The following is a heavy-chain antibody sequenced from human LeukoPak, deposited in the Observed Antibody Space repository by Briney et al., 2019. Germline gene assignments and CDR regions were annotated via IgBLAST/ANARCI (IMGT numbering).Heavy chain of an antibody. V-gene: IGHV3-64*01. CDR3: ARAQHGDSYGFDY. Sequence: PGGSLRLSCAASGFTFSSYAMHWVRQAPGKGLEYVSAISSNGGSTYYANSVKGRFTISRDNSKNTLYLQMNSLRAEDTAVYYCARAQHGDSYGFDYWGQGTLVTVSS. D-gene: IGHD5-18*01. CDR1: GFTFSSYA. J-gene: IGHJ4*02. CDR2: ISSNGGST.